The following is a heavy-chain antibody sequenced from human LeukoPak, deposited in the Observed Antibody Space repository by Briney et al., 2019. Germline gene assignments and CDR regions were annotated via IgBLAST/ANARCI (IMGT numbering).Heavy chain of an antibody. CDR2: IYYSGST. Sequence: SETLSLTCTVSGGSISSYYWSWIRQPPGKGLEWIGYIYYSGSTNYNPSLKSRVTISVDTSKTQFSLKLSSVTAADTAVYYCARDSGTTGEVKFDPWGQGTLVTVSS. V-gene: IGHV4-59*12. CDR1: GGSISSYY. J-gene: IGHJ5*02. D-gene: IGHD3-10*01. CDR3: ARDSGTTGEVKFDP.